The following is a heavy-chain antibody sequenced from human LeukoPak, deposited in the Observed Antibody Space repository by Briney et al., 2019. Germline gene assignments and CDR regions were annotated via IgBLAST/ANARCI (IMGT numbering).Heavy chain of an antibody. V-gene: IGHV4-31*03. CDR1: GGSLSSGNYY. Sequence: PSETLSLTCTVSGGSLSSGNYYWSWIRQHPGKGLEWIGYIYYSGSTYYNPSLESRVTMSVDTSKNQFSLNLTSVTAADTAVYYCARYGDYDFDYWGQGTLVTVSS. CDR2: IYYSGST. D-gene: IGHD4-17*01. CDR3: ARYGDYDFDY. J-gene: IGHJ4*02.